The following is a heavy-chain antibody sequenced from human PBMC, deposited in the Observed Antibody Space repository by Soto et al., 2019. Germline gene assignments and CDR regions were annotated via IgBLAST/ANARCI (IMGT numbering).Heavy chain of an antibody. Sequence: QVQLVQSGAEVKKPGASVKVSCKASGYTFTSYAMHWVRKAPGQRLEWMGWINAGNGNTKYSQKFQGRVTITRDTSASTAYMELSSLRSEDTAVYYCAIVVVGSLYYFDYWGQGTLVTVSS. D-gene: IGHD1-26*01. CDR2: INAGNGNT. J-gene: IGHJ4*02. CDR1: GYTFTSYA. CDR3: AIVVVGSLYYFDY. V-gene: IGHV1-3*01.